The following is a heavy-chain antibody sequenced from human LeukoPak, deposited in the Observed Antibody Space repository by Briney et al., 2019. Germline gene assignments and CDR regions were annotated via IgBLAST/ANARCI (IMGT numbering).Heavy chain of an antibody. V-gene: IGHV3-7*01. CDR2: IKQDGSEK. CDR3: ARLSTAAADSDY. J-gene: IGHJ4*02. D-gene: IGHD6-13*01. Sequence: PGGSLRLSCAASGFTFSTSWMSWVRQAPGKGLEWVANIKQDGSEKYYLDSVKGRFTISRDNAKNSVYLQMNSLRAEDTAVYYCARLSTAAADSDYWGQGTLVTVSS. CDR1: GFTFSTSW.